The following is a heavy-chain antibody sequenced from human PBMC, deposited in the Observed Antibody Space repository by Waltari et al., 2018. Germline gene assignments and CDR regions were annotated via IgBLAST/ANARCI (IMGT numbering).Heavy chain of an antibody. CDR3: ARDIPNSRGDCLDS. CDR2: TSRGGTYT. J-gene: IGHJ4*02. V-gene: IGHV3-48*03. CDR1: GFIFSANE. Sequence: EVHLVESGGGVVQPGRFLRLSCAASGFIFSANEMNWVRQAPGKGLELVSYTSRGGTYTFYAASVRARFTISRDDAKNSLFLQINSLSAADTAVYYCARDIPNSRGDCLDSWGLGTLVVVSS. D-gene: IGHD3-22*01.